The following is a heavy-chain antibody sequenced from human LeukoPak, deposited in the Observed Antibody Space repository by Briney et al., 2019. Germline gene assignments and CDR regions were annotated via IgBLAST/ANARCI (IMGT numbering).Heavy chain of an antibody. V-gene: IGHV4-4*07. D-gene: IGHD3-10*01. CDR2: IYTSGST. Sequence: LTRSCTASGFTDGDYAWSWLRHAPGQGRECLGRIYTSGSTNYNPSLKSRVTLSVDTSKNQFSLKLSSVAEADTAVYYCARDRGRAQDGFYYWGQGTLVTVSS. J-gene: IGHJ4*02. CDR1: GFTDGDYA. CDR3: ARDRGRAQDGFYY.